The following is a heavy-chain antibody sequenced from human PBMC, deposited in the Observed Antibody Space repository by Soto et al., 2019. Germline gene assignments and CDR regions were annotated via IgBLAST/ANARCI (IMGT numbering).Heavy chain of an antibody. Sequence: ETLSLTCPVSGGSISSSSYYWGWIRQPPGKGLEWIGSIYYSGSTYYNPPLKSRVTISVDTSKNQFSLKLSSVTAADTTVYYCARRGYYYDSSGYPSVWYWGQGTLVTVSS. V-gene: IGHV4-39*01. CDR2: IYYSGST. D-gene: IGHD3-22*01. CDR1: GGSISSSSYY. J-gene: IGHJ4*02. CDR3: ARRGYYYDSSGYPSVWY.